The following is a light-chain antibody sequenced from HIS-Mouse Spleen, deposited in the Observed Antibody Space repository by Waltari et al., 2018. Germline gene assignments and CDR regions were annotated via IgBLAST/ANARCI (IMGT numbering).Light chain of an antibody. CDR1: QIVSSY. V-gene: IGKV3-11*01. Sequence: EIVLTQSPATLSLSPGERATLSCRASQIVSSYLAWYQQKPGQAPRLLIYDASNRATGIPARFSGSGSGTGFTLTISSLEPEDFAVYYCQQRSNWPPLTFGGGTKVEIK. J-gene: IGKJ4*01. CDR3: QQRSNWPPLT. CDR2: DAS.